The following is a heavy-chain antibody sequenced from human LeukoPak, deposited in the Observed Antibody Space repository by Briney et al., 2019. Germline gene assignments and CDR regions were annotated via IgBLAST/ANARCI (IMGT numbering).Heavy chain of an antibody. J-gene: IGHJ4*02. CDR2: INHSGST. D-gene: IGHD5-18*01. CDR3: ARRRIQLSYRDY. V-gene: IGHV4-34*01. CDR1: GGSFSGYY. Sequence: SETLSLTCAVYGGSFSGYYWSWIRQPPGKGLEWIGEINHSGSTNYNPSLKSRVTISVDTSKNQFSLKLNSVTAADTAVYYCARRRIQLSYRDYWGQGTLVTVSS.